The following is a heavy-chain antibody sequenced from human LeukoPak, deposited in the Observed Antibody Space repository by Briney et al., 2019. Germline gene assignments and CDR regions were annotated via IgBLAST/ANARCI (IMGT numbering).Heavy chain of an antibody. CDR3: ARGTWSSSIDY. D-gene: IGHD6-6*01. CDR1: GDFIRSSEW. V-gene: IGHV4-30-4*01. Sequence: SETLSLTCDVSGDFIRSSEWWSWVRQPPGKGLEYIGYIYYGGTYYNPSLKSRVTISVDTSKNQFSLKLSSVTAADTAVYYCARGTWSSSIDYWGQGTLVTVSS. J-gene: IGHJ4*02. CDR2: IYYGGT.